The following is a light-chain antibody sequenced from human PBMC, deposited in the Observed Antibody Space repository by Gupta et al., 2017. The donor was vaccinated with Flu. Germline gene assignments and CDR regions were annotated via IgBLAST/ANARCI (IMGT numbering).Light chain of an antibody. J-gene: IGKJ1*01. Sequence: DIQMTQSPSTLSASIGDRVTITCRASQSISTWLAWYQQKPGQAPKLLIYKAIFLESEVPSRFSGSGSGTEFTLTISSLQPDDFATYYCQQYDGYSRTFGQGTKVEI. V-gene: IGKV1-5*03. CDR2: KAI. CDR1: QSISTW. CDR3: QQYDGYSRT.